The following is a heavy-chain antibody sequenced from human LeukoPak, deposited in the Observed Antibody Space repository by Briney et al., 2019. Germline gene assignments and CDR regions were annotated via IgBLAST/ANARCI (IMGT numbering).Heavy chain of an antibody. J-gene: IGHJ4*02. CDR3: ARVCFSRGSGSPYEY. CDR2: INPNSGGT. Sequence: ASVKVSCKASGYTFTGYYMHWVRQAPGQGLEWMGWINPNSGGTNYAQKFQGRVTMTRDTSISTAYMELSRLRSDDTAVYYCARVCFSRGSGSPYEYWGQGTLVTVSS. CDR1: GYTFTGYY. V-gene: IGHV1-2*02. D-gene: IGHD3-10*01.